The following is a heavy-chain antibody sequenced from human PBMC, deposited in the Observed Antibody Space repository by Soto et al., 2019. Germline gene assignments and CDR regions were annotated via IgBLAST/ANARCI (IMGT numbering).Heavy chain of an antibody. J-gene: IGHJ5*02. D-gene: IGHD6-19*01. Sequence: QVQLVESGGGVVQPGRSLRLSCVASGFTFSTTGMHWVRQVPGKGLEWVAMISHDGGATYYADSVKGRFTISRDTSNSTLYLQMNSLRPEDTAVYHCAKHLYGAGWYNYFDPWGPGTLVTVSS. CDR2: ISHDGGAT. CDR1: GFTFSTTG. CDR3: AKHLYGAGWYNYFDP. V-gene: IGHV3-30*18.